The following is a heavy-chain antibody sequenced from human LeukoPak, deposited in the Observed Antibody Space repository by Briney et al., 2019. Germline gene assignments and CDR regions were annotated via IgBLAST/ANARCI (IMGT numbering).Heavy chain of an antibody. V-gene: IGHV1-69*05. CDR1: GGTFSSYV. Sequence: SVKVSCKASGGTFSSYVIGWVRQAPGQGLELMGRIIPIFGTANYAQKFQGRVTITTDESTSTAYMELSSLRSEDTAVYFCARDNYYYGMYVWGQGTTVTVSS. CDR3: ARDNYYYGMYV. CDR2: IIPIFGTA. J-gene: IGHJ6*02.